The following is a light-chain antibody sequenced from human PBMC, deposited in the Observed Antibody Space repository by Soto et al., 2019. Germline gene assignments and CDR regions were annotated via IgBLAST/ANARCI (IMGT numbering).Light chain of an antibody. Sequence: DVVMTQSPLSLPVTLGQPASISGRSSQSLVYSDGNTYLTWFQQRPGQSPRRLIHKVSNRDSGVPDRFSGSGSGTDFTLKISRVEAEDVGVYYCMQGTHSPWTFGQGTKVEIK. J-gene: IGKJ1*01. V-gene: IGKV2-30*01. CDR2: KVS. CDR1: QSLVYSDGNTY. CDR3: MQGTHSPWT.